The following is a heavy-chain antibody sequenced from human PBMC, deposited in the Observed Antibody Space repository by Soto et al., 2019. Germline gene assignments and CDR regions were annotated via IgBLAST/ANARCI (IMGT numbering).Heavy chain of an antibody. D-gene: IGHD3-10*01. CDR3: AGDYGSGSYRFDY. Sequence: PSETLSLTCTVSGDSMRSYSWSWIRQPPGKGLEWIGYIYYSGSTTYNPSFKSRVTISIDTSEKQFSLKLTSVTAADTAVYFCAGDYGSGSYRFDYWGQGALVTSPQ. CDR1: GDSMRSYS. J-gene: IGHJ4*02. CDR2: IYYSGST. V-gene: IGHV4-59*01.